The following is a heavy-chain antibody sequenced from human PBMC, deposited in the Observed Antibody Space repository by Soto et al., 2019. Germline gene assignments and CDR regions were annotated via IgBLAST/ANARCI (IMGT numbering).Heavy chain of an antibody. D-gene: IGHD3-22*01. CDR2: ISVSGGTT. V-gene: IGHV3-23*01. J-gene: IGHJ4*02. CDR1: GFALDDYP. CDR3: AYGLYYSASSCYRVFDY. Sequence: SGAASGFALDDYPLTWVRQDPGNGLESVTTISVSGGTTHYADSVKGRLTISGDNSKKTLHLQMYALSADDTAGYYWAYGLYYSASSCYRVFDYCRQ.